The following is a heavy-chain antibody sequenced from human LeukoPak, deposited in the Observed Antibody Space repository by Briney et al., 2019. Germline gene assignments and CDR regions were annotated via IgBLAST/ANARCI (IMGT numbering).Heavy chain of an antibody. D-gene: IGHD5-24*01. CDR3: ARGGQRAFDI. CDR2: ISGSSITK. Sequence: SGGSLRPSCAASGFTFTDYSMNWVRQAPGKGLEWVSCISGSSITKYYADSVGGRFTISRDNAKNSLYLQMNSLRDEDTAVYYCARGGQRAFDIWGQGTMVTVSS. V-gene: IGHV3-48*02. CDR1: GFTFTDYS. J-gene: IGHJ3*02.